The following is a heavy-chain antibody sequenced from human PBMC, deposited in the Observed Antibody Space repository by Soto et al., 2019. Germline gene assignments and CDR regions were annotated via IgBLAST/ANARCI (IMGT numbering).Heavy chain of an antibody. CDR3: ARDHKYQLLYPARPNYDFWSGYSEY. J-gene: IGHJ4*02. CDR2: INPNSGGT. CDR1: GYTFTGYY. V-gene: IGHV1-2*02. D-gene: IGHD3-3*01. Sequence: ASVKVSCKASGYTFTGYYMHWVRQAPGQGLEWMGWINPNSGGTNYAQKFQGRVTMTRDTSISTAYMELSRLRSDDTAVYYCARDHKYQLLYPARPNYDFWSGYSEYWGQATLDSVS.